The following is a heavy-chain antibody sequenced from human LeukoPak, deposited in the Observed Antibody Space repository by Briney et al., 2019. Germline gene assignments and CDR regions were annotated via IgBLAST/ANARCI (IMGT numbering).Heavy chain of an antibody. CDR3: ARDSAVIQLWSH. CDR2: ISAYNGNT. J-gene: IGHJ4*02. CDR1: GYTFTGYY. V-gene: IGHV1-18*04. Sequence: ASVKVSCKASGYTFTGYYMHWVRQAPGQGLEWMGWISAYNGNTNYAQKLQGRVTMTTDTSTSTAYMELRSLRSDDTAVYYCARDSAVIQLWSHWGQGTLVTVSS. D-gene: IGHD5-18*01.